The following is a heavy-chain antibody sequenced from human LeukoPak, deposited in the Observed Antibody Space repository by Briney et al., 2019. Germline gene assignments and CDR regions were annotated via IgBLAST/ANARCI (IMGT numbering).Heavy chain of an antibody. D-gene: IGHD6-13*01. CDR3: ARDRRNSKIAAAGYYFDY. CDR1: GGSISSGDYY. V-gene: IGHV4-39*07. Sequence: SQTLSLTCTVSGGSISSGDYYWSWIRQPPGKGLEWIGSIYYSGSTYYNPSLKSRVTISVDTSKNQFSLKLSSVTAADTAVYYCARDRRNSKIAAAGYYFDYWGQGTLVTVSS. CDR2: IYYSGST. J-gene: IGHJ4*02.